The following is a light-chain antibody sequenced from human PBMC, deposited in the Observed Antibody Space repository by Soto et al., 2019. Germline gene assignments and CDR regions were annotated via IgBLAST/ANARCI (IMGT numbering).Light chain of an antibody. V-gene: IGKV1-5*01. Sequence: DILMTHSPASLSASVGGTVTITCRASQSISSWLAWYQQKPGKAPKLLIYDASSLESGVPSRFSGSGSGTEFTLTISSLQPDDFATYYCQQYNSYWTFGQGTKVDIK. CDR3: QQYNSYWT. J-gene: IGKJ1*01. CDR1: QSISSW. CDR2: DAS.